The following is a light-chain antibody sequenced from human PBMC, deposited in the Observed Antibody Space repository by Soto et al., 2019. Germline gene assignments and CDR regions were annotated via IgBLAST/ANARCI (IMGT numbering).Light chain of an antibody. CDR1: QSISSW. V-gene: IGKV1-5*01. J-gene: IGKJ1*01. CDR2: DAS. CDR3: QQYNGFSS. Sequence: DIQMTQSPSTLSASVGDRVTITCRASQSISSWLAWYQQKPGKAPKLLIYDASSLESGVPSRFSGSGSGTEFTITISSLQPDDFATYFFQQYNGFSSFGQGTKVEIK.